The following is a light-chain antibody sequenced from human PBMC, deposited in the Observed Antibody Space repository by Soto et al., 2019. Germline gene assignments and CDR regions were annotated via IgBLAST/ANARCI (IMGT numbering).Light chain of an antibody. Sequence: EIVLTQFPATLSLSPGERATLSCRASQSVRNYVVWYQQKPGQAPRLLIYDTSNRAPGIPARFSGSGSGTDSTPPISHLAPDDFAGYYCPQRIDWLWTFGQGTKVENK. CDR1: QSVRNY. V-gene: IGKV3-11*01. CDR3: PQRIDWLWT. J-gene: IGKJ1*01. CDR2: DTS.